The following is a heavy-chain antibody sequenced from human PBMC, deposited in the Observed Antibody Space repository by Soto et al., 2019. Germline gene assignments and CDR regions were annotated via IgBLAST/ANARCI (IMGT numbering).Heavy chain of an antibody. CDR2: INPSGGST. J-gene: IGHJ5*02. V-gene: IGHV1-46*01. D-gene: IGHD5-12*01. Sequence: GASVKVSCKASGYTFTSYYMHWVRQAPGQGLEWMGIINPSGGSTSYAQKFQGRVTMTRDTSTSTVYMELSSLRSEDTAVYYCARRIDGRDGYNDPRGGFDPWGQGTLVTVSS. CDR3: ARRIDGRDGYNDPRGGFDP. CDR1: GYTFTSYY.